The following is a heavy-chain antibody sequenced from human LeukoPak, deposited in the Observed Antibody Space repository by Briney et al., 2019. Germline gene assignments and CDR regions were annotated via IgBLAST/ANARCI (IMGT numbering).Heavy chain of an antibody. CDR1: GCTFTSYY. CDR2: INPSGGST. CDR3: ARESSSGNDAFDI. Sequence: ASVKVSCKASGCTFTSYYMHWVRQAPGQGLEWMGIINPSGGSTSYAQKFQGRVTMTRDMSTSTVYMELSSLRSEDTAVYYCARESSSGNDAFDIWGQGTMVTVSS. D-gene: IGHD6-6*01. J-gene: IGHJ3*02. V-gene: IGHV1-46*01.